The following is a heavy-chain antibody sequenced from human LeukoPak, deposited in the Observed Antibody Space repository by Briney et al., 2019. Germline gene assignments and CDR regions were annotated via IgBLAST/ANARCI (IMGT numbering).Heavy chain of an antibody. V-gene: IGHV3-53*01. CDR2: IYSGGST. D-gene: IGHD4-17*01. CDR3: ASHSNYGDYFDY. CDR1: GFTVSSNY. Sequence: GGSLRFSCAASGFTVSSNYMSWVRQAPGKGLEWVSVIYSGGSTYYADSVKGRFTISRDNSKNTLYLQMNSLRAEDTAVYYCASHSNYGDYFDYWGQGTLVTVSS. J-gene: IGHJ4*02.